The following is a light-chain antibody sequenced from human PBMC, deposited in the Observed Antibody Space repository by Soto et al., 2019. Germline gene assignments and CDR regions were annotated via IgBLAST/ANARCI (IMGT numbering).Light chain of an antibody. CDR2: ENN. V-gene: IGLV1-51*01. Sequence: QSVLTQPPSVSAAPGQKVTISCSGSSSNIGNNYASWYQQLPGTAPKLLIYENNKRPSGIPDRFSGSKSGTSATLGITGLQTGDEADYYCGTWDSSLSAVVFGGGTQLTVL. J-gene: IGLJ2*01. CDR1: SSNIGNNY. CDR3: GTWDSSLSAVV.